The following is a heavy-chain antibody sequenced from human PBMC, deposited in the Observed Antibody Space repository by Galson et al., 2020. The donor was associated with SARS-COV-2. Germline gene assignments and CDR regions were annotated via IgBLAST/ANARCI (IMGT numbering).Heavy chain of an antibody. Sequence: GGSLRLSCAASGFTFSSYAMSWVRQAPGKGLEWVSVIYSGGSTYYADSVKGRFTISRDNSKNTLYLQMNSLRAEDTAVYYCAKDLSQQWLVAFDYWGQGTLVTVSS. CDR2: IYSGGST. V-gene: IGHV3-23*03. D-gene: IGHD6-19*01. J-gene: IGHJ4*02. CDR1: GFTFSSYA. CDR3: AKDLSQQWLVAFDY.